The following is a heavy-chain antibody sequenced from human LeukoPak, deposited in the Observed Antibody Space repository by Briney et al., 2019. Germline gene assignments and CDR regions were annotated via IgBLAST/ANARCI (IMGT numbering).Heavy chain of an antibody. CDR2: INPSGGST. J-gene: IGHJ6*02. CDR3: ARDPSVDTAMVRDYYYGMDV. Sequence: ASVKVSCKASGYTFTSYYMHWVRQAPGQGLEWMGIINPSGGSTSYAQKFQGRVTITADESTSTAYMELSSLRSEDTAVYYCARDPSVDTAMVRDYYYGMDVWGQGTTVTVSS. CDR1: GYTFTSYY. D-gene: IGHD5-18*01. V-gene: IGHV1-46*01.